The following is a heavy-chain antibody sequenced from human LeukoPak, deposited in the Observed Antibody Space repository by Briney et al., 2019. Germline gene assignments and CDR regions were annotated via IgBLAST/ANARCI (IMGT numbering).Heavy chain of an antibody. D-gene: IGHD1-26*01. CDR3: ASSGATSIVLDY. CDR2: INHSGST. CDR1: GGSFSGYY. J-gene: IGHJ4*02. V-gene: IGHV4-34*01. Sequence: SETLSLTCAVYGGSFSGYYWSWIRQPPGKGLEWIGEINHSGSTYYNPSLKSRVTISVDTSKNQFSLKLSSVTAADTAVYYCASSGATSIVLDYWGQGTLVTVSS.